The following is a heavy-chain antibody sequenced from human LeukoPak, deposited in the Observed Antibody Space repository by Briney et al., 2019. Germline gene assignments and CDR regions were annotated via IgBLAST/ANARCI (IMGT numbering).Heavy chain of an antibody. J-gene: IGHJ4*02. V-gene: IGHV3-11*01. CDR2: ISNSGNTV. D-gene: IGHD5-18*01. Sequence: GGSLRLSCAASGFPFSDYYMSWIRQAPGKGLEWISYISNSGNTVYYADSVKGRFTISRDNAKNSVYVEMDSLRAEDTAVYYCARAGKLYTAMADYWGQGTLVTVSS. CDR3: ARAGKLYTAMADY. CDR1: GFPFSDYY.